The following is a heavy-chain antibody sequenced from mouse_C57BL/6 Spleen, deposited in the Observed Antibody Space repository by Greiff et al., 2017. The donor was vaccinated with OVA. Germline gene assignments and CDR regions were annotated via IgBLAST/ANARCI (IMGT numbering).Heavy chain of an antibody. CDR3: VRHAYYGSYAMDD. D-gene: IGHD2-9*01. J-gene: IGHJ4*01. Sequence: EVHLVESGGGLVQPKGSLKLSCAASGFSFNTYAMNWVRQAPGKGLEWVARIRSKSNNYATYYADSVKDRFTISRDDSESMLYLQMNNLKTEDTAMYYCVRHAYYGSYAMDDWGQGTSVTVSS. V-gene: IGHV10-1*01. CDR1: GFSFNTYA. CDR2: IRSKSNNYAT.